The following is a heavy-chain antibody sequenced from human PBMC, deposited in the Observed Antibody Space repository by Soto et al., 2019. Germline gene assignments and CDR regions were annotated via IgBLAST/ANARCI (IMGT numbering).Heavy chain of an antibody. CDR1: GFTFSSYS. D-gene: IGHD2-2*01. J-gene: IGHJ4*02. CDR2: IRQDGSGK. Sequence: GGSLRLSCAASGFTFSSYSMTWVRQAPGKGLEWVGNIRQDGSGKNYVDSVKGRFTISRDNAKNSLYLQMNSLRAEDTAVYYCAREIVVARGASYFDYWGPGTLVTVSS. CDR3: AREIVVARGASYFDY. V-gene: IGHV3-7*04.